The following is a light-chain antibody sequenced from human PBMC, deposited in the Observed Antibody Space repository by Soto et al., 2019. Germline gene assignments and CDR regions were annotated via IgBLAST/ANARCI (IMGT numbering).Light chain of an antibody. CDR3: QQYGSSPPT. J-gene: IGKJ1*01. CDR1: QSIVSNY. V-gene: IGKV3-20*01. CDR2: GSS. Sequence: EIVLTQSPGTLSLSPGERATLSCKAGQSIVSNYLAWYQRRPGQAPRLLIYGSSSRATDIPARFSGSGSGTDFTLTITRLESEDFAVYYCQQYGSSPPTFGQGTKVEFK.